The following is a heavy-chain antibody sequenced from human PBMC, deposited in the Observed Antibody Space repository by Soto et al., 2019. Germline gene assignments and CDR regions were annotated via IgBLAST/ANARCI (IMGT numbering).Heavy chain of an antibody. Sequence: ASVKVSCKASGGTFSSYAISWVRQAPGQGLEWMGGIIPIFGTANYAQKFQGRVTITADESTSTAYMELSSLRSEDTAVYYCARPVYCSSTSCYYYYGMDVWGQGTTVTAP. J-gene: IGHJ6*02. V-gene: IGHV1-69*13. CDR3: ARPVYCSSTSCYYYYGMDV. CDR2: IIPIFGTA. CDR1: GGTFSSYA. D-gene: IGHD2-2*01.